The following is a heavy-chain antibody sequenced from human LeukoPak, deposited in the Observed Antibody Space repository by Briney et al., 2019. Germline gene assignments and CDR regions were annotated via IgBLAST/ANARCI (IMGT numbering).Heavy chain of an antibody. CDR1: GFTFSSYS. D-gene: IGHD3-10*01. V-gene: IGHV3-48*04. CDR3: ARDGFYYYMDV. Sequence: PGGTLRLSCAASGFTFSSYSMNWVRQAPGKGLEWVSYISSSSSTIYYADSVKGRFTLSRDNAKNSLYLQMNSLRAEDTAVYYCARDGFYYYMDVWGKGTTVTVSS. CDR2: ISSSSSTI. J-gene: IGHJ6*03.